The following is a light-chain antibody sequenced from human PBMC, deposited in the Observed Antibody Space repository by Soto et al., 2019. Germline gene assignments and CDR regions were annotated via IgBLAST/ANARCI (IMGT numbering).Light chain of an antibody. V-gene: IGKV4-1*01. CDR2: WAS. J-gene: IGKJ3*01. CDR3: QQYYSSPFT. CDR1: QSVLYSSNNKNY. Sequence: DIVMTQSPDSLAVSLGERATINCKSSQSVLYSSNNKNYLAWYQQKPGQPPKVLIYWASTRESGVPDRFSGSGSVTDFTLTISSLQAEDVAVYYCQQYYSSPFTFGPGTKVEIK.